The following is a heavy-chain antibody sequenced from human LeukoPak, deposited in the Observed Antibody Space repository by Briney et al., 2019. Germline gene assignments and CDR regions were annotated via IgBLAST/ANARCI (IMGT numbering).Heavy chain of an antibody. D-gene: IGHD5-12*01. Sequence: PSETMSLTCTVSGGSISSYYWSWIRQPAGKGLEWIGRIYTSGSTNYNPSLKSRVTISVDKSKNQFSLKLSSVTAADTAVYYCARDRLGGYDSTRGNWFDPWGQGTLVTVSS. CDR2: IYTSGST. CDR1: GGSISSYY. V-gene: IGHV4-4*07. CDR3: ARDRLGGYDSTRGNWFDP. J-gene: IGHJ5*02.